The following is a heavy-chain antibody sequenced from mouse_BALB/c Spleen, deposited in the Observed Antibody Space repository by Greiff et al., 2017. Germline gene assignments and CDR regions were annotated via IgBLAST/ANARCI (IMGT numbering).Heavy chain of an antibody. CDR1: GFTFSSYA. D-gene: IGHD2-1*01. J-gene: IGHJ3*01. V-gene: IGHV5-12-2*01. CDR3: ARQDGNYVFAY. Sequence: EVLLVESGGGLVKPGGSLKLSCAASGFTFSSYAMSWVRQTPEKRLEWVAYISNGGGSTYYPDTVKGRFTISRDNAKNTLYLQMSSLKSEDTAMYYCARQDGNYVFAYWGQGTPVTVSA. CDR2: ISNGGGST.